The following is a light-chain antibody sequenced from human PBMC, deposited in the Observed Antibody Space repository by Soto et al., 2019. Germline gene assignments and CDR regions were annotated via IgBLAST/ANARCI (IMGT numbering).Light chain of an antibody. CDR2: WAS. CDR1: QSISTW. J-gene: IGKJ3*01. CDR3: QHSTTYSGT. Sequence: DIHMTQSPATLSASVGDRVTITCRASQSISTWLAWYQQKPGKAPKLLIYWASSLESGVPSRFSGSGSGTEFTVTISSLQPDDFASYYCQHSTTYSGTFGPGTKVDIK. V-gene: IGKV1-5*03.